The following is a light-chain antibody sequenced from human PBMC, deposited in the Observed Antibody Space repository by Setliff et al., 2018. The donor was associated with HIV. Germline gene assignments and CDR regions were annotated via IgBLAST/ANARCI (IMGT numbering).Light chain of an antibody. CDR1: KLGDKY. V-gene: IGLV3-1*01. Sequence: SYELTQPPSVSVSPGQTASITCSGDKLGDKYACWYQQKPGQSPVLVVYQDSKRPSGIPERFSGSNSGNTATLTISGTQAMDEADYYCQVWDTTSDHHVFGTGTKVTVL. CDR2: QDS. CDR3: QVWDTTSDHHV. J-gene: IGLJ1*01.